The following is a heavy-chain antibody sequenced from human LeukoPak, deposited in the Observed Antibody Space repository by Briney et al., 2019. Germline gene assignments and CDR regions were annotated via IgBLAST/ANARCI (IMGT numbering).Heavy chain of an antibody. CDR3: AREAPYYFDY. CDR1: GFIFSTYW. V-gene: IGHV3-30-3*01. Sequence: GGSLRLSCEASGFIFSTYWMSWVRQAPGKGLEWVAVISYDGINKYYADSVKGRFTISRDSSRNTLYLQMNSLRAGDTAMYYCAREAPYYFDYWGQGTLVTVSS. CDR2: ISYDGINK. J-gene: IGHJ4*02.